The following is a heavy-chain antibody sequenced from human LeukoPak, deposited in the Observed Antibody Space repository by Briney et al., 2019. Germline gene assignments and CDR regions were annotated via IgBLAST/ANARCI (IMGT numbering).Heavy chain of an antibody. V-gene: IGHV3-20*04. CDR3: ARATPYYYDSSGYYVY. CDR2: INWNGGST. J-gene: IGHJ4*02. Sequence: RPGGSLRLPCAASGFTFDDYGMSWVRQAPGKGLEWVSGINWNGGSTGYADSVKGRFTISRDNAKNSLYLQMNSLRAEDTALYYCARATPYYYDSSGYYVYWGQGTLVTVSS. D-gene: IGHD3-22*01. CDR1: GFTFDDYG.